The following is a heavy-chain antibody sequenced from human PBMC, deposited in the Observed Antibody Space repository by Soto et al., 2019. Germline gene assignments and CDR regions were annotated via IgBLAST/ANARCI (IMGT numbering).Heavy chain of an antibody. CDR3: ARRAAYSSSYFFDY. Sequence: SGPTLVNPTQTLTLTCTFSGFSLSTTGMCVSWIRQPPGKALEWLALIDWDGDKYYSTSLKTRLTISKDASKTQVVLTMANMDPVDTATYYCARRAAYSSSYFFDYWGQGTLVTVSS. J-gene: IGHJ4*02. V-gene: IGHV2-70*01. D-gene: IGHD6-6*01. CDR2: IDWDGDK. CDR1: GFSLSTTGMC.